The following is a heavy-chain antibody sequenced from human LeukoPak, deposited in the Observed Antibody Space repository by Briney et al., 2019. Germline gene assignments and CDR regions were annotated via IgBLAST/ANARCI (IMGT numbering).Heavy chain of an antibody. D-gene: IGHD3-10*01. J-gene: IGHJ4*02. CDR1: GFTFRSYW. Sequence: GGSLRLSCAASGFTFRSYWMSWVRQAPGKGLEWVANIKQDGSEKYYVDSVKGRFTISRDNAKNSLYLQMNSLRAEDTAVYYCASYNYYGSGSPHWGQGTLVTVSS. V-gene: IGHV3-7*01. CDR2: IKQDGSEK. CDR3: ASYNYYGSGSPH.